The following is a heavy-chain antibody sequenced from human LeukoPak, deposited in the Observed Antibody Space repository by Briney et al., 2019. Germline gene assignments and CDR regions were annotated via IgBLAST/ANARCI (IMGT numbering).Heavy chain of an antibody. CDR3: ARLSGMVVPAATNFDY. Sequence: GESLKISCQGSGYSFTSYWIGWVRQMPGKGLEWMGIIYPGDSDTRYSPSFQGQVTISADKSISTAYLQWSSLKASDTAMYYCARLSGMVVPAATNFDYWGQGTLVTVSS. V-gene: IGHV5-51*01. J-gene: IGHJ4*02. CDR1: GYSFTSYW. D-gene: IGHD2-2*01. CDR2: IYPGDSDT.